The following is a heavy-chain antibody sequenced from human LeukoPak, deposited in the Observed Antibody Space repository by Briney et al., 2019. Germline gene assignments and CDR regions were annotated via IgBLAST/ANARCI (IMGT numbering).Heavy chain of an antibody. CDR2: ISGSGGST. CDR1: GYRFTIYW. V-gene: IGHV3-23*01. J-gene: IGHJ4*02. D-gene: IGHD3-22*01. Sequence: GESLKISCKGSGYRFTIYWIGWVRQMPGKGLEWVAGISGSGGSTSYADSVKGRFTISRDNPKNTLYLQMNSLRAEDTAVYFCAKRGVVIRVILVGFHKEAYYFDSWGQGALVTVSS. CDR3: AKRGVVIRVILVGFHKEAYYFDS.